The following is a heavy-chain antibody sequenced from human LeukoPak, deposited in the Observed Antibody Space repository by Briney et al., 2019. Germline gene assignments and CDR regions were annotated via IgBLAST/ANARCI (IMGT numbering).Heavy chain of an antibody. CDR2: IYYSGST. CDR3: ARLLGLVTNDNWFDP. D-gene: IGHD3/OR15-3a*01. Sequence: SETLSLTCTVSGGSISSYYWSWIRQPPGKGLEWIGSIYYSGSTYYNPSLKSRVTISVDTPKNQFSLELSSVTSADTAVYYCARLLGLVTNDNWFDPWGQGTLVTVSS. CDR1: GGSISSYY. V-gene: IGHV4-39*01. J-gene: IGHJ5*02.